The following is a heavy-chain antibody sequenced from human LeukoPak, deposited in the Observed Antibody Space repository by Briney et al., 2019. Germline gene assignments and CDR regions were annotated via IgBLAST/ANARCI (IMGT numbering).Heavy chain of an antibody. CDR2: IRYDGSNK. Sequence: GGSLRLSCAASGFTFNSYGMHWVRQAPGKGLEWVAFIRYDGSNKYYADSVKGRFTISRDNAKNSLYLQMNSLRAEDTAVYYCARSIAAAIDAFDIWGQGTMVTVSS. V-gene: IGHV3-30*02. D-gene: IGHD6-13*01. CDR1: GFTFNSYG. CDR3: ARSIAAAIDAFDI. J-gene: IGHJ3*02.